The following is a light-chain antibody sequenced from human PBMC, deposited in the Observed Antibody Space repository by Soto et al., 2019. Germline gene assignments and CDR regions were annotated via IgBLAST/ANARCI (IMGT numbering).Light chain of an antibody. V-gene: IGKV1-39*01. J-gene: IGKJ1*01. CDR3: QQSYNSHPT. CDR2: SAS. CDR1: QSISNY. Sequence: DIQMTPSASSLSASVCDRGTITCRASQSISNYLHWYQQKIGKGPKVLIYSASSIQSGVPSRFNGSGSGTDFTLTISNLQPEDSATYYCQQSYNSHPTFGQGTKVDIK.